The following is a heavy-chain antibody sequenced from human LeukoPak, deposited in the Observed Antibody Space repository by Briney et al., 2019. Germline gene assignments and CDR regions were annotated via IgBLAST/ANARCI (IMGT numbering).Heavy chain of an antibody. V-gene: IGHV3-21*01. Sequence: GGSLRLSCAASEFIFSSHSMNWVRQTPGKGLEWVSSISGASEHILYADSMKGRFTISRDNARSSLFLQMNSLRAEDSAVYYCAREDSSSSSFDYWGQGTLVTVSS. J-gene: IGHJ4*02. CDR1: EFIFSSHS. CDR2: ISGASEHI. D-gene: IGHD6-6*01. CDR3: AREDSSSSSFDY.